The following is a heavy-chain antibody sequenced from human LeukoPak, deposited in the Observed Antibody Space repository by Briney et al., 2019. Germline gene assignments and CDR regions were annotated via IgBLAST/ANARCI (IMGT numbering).Heavy chain of an antibody. Sequence: VASVKVSCKTFGYTFTSYGISWVRQAPGQGLEWMGWINPNNGNTDYAQRLQGRLTVTKDTSTSTAYMELRSLRSDDTALYYCARDVGQYCSGGSCYPLDYWGQGTLVTVSS. CDR2: INPNNGNT. D-gene: IGHD2-15*01. CDR1: GYTFTSYG. J-gene: IGHJ4*02. CDR3: ARDVGQYCSGGSCYPLDY. V-gene: IGHV1-18*04.